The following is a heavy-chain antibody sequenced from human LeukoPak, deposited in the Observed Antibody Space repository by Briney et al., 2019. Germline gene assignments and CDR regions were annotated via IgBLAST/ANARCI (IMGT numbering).Heavy chain of an antibody. Sequence: GGSLRLSCAASGFTFSSYSMNWVRQAPGKGPEWVSSISSSSSYIYYADSVKGRFTISRDNAKNSLYLQMNSLRAEDTAVYYCARSFHSSSWYFDYWGQGTLVTVSS. CDR3: ARSFHSSSWYFDY. J-gene: IGHJ4*02. V-gene: IGHV3-21*01. D-gene: IGHD6-13*01. CDR2: ISSSSSYI. CDR1: GFTFSSYS.